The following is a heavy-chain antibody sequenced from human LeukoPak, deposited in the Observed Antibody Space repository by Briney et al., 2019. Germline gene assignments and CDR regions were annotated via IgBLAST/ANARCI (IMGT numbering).Heavy chain of an antibody. CDR2: ISGSGGST. CDR1: GFTFSSYA. D-gene: IGHD3-10*01. CDR3: ARDIMVRGVIIKKSDAFDI. Sequence: GGSLRLSCAASGFTFSSYAMSWVRQAPGKGLEWVSAISGSGGSTYYADSVKGRFTISRDNSKNTLYLQMNSLRDEDTAVYYCARDIMVRGVIIKKSDAFDIWGQGTMVTVSS. V-gene: IGHV3-23*01. J-gene: IGHJ3*02.